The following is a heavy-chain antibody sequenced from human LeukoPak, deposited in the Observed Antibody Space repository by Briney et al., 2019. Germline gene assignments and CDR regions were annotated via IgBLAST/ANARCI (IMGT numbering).Heavy chain of an antibody. D-gene: IGHD5-18*01. CDR1: GYTFINHG. CDR2: INPNSGGT. CDR3: ARGSSWIQLWSLDY. Sequence: GASVKVSCKASGYTFINHGISWVRQAPGQGLEWMGWINPNSGGTNYAQKFQGRVTMTRDTSISTAYMELSRLRSDDTAVYYCARGSSWIQLWSLDYWGQGTLVTVSS. V-gene: IGHV1-2*02. J-gene: IGHJ4*02.